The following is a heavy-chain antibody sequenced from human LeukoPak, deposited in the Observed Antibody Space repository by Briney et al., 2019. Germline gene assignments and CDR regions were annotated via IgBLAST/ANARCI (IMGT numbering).Heavy chain of an antibody. CDR1: GYTFTGYY. V-gene: IGHV1-2*06. J-gene: IGHJ4*02. CDR3: ARDRGYSYGPSGY. Sequence: GASVKVSCKASGYTFTGYYMHWVRQALGQGLEWMGRINPNSGGTNYAQKFQGRVTMTRDTSISTAYMELSRLRSDDTAVYYCARDRGYSYGPSGYWGQGTLVTVSS. CDR2: INPNSGGT. D-gene: IGHD5-18*01.